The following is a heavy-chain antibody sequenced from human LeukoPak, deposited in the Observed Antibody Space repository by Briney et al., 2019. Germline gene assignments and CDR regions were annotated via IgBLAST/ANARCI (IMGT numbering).Heavy chain of an antibody. CDR1: GFTLSGYW. V-gene: IGHV3-74*01. D-gene: IGHD1-1*01. J-gene: IGHJ4*02. CDR2: INSDESST. Sequence: GGSLRLSCAASGFTLSGYWMHWVRQAPGKGLEWVSRINSDESSTSYADSVKGRFTISRDNAKNTLYLQMNSLRAEDSAVYYCARVLLEREARWGQGTLVTVSS. CDR3: ARVLLEREAR.